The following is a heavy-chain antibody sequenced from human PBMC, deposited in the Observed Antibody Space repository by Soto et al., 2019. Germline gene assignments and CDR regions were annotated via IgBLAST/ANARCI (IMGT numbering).Heavy chain of an antibody. V-gene: IGHV1-18*01. J-gene: IGHJ4*02. CDR1: GYTFPNYG. Sequence: QVQLVQSGAEVKKPGASVKVSCKASGYTFPNYGITWVRQAPGQGLEWMGWISAYKTNIKYAQKVQGRVTLTTDPFTSTAYMELRSLRSDYTAIYYWARDLDGSGAYYTDFWGQGTLVTVSA. CDR2: ISAYKTNI. CDR3: ARDLDGSGAYYTDF. D-gene: IGHD3-10*01.